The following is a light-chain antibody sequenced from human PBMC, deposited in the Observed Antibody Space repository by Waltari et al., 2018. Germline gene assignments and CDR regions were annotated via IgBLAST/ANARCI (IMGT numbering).Light chain of an antibody. V-gene: IGLV3-25*03. Sequence: SYELTQPPSVSVSPGRTARITCSADALPQQYAYWYQQKPGQAPVLVIYKDNERPSGIPERFSGSSSGKTVTLTISGVQAEDEADDYCQSADSSGTWVFGGGTKLTVL. J-gene: IGLJ3*02. CDR3: QSADSSGTWV. CDR1: ALPQQY. CDR2: KDN.